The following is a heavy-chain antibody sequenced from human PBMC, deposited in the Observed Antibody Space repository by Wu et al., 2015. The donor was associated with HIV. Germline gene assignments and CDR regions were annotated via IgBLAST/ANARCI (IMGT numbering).Heavy chain of an antibody. D-gene: IGHD3-9*01. CDR2: FDPEDGET. V-gene: IGHV1-24*01. CDR3: ARDELTGYYTEKHYFDY. Sequence: QVQLVQSGAEVKKPGASVKVSCKVSGYTLTELSMHWVRQAPGKGLEWMGGFDPEDGETIYAQKFQGRVTITADESTSTAYMELSSLRSEDTAVYYCARDELTGYYTEKHYFDYWGQGTLVTVSS. J-gene: IGHJ4*02. CDR1: GYTLTELS.